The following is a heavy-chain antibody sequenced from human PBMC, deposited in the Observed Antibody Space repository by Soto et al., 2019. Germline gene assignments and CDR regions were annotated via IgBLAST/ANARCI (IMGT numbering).Heavy chain of an antibody. CDR3: EKGGYIYSRDP. CDR2: ISESGDNA. J-gene: IGHJ5*02. D-gene: IGHD5-18*01. V-gene: IGHV3-23*01. CDR1: GFPFNTYS. Sequence: GGSLRLSCAASGFPFNTYSMSWVRQAPWKGPEWVSAISESGDNAFYADSVQGRFNISRDNSYNILYLQMNSLRAEDTALYFCEKGGYIYSRDPWGQGTLVTVSS.